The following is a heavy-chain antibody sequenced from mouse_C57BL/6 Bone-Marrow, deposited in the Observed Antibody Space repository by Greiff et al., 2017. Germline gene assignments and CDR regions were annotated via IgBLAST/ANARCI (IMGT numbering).Heavy chain of an antibody. V-gene: IGHV5-2*01. D-gene: IGHD1-1*01. Sequence: EVKVVESGGGLVQPGESLKLSCESNEYEFPSHDMSWVRKTPEKRLALVAAINSDGGSTYYPDTMERRFIISRDNTKKTLYLQMSSLRSEDTALYYCARHNYGSSSNWYCDVWGTGTTVTVSS. J-gene: IGHJ1*03. CDR1: EYEFPSHD. CDR3: ARHNYGSSSNWYCDV. CDR2: INSDGGST.